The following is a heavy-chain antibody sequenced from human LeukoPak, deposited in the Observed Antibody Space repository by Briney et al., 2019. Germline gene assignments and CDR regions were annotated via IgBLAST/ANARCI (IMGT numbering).Heavy chain of an antibody. D-gene: IGHD6-6*01. CDR1: GFTFSSYA. CDR3: ASVRYKYSSSSPAGY. V-gene: IGHV3-23*01. Sequence: GGSLRLSCAASGFTFSSYAMSWVRQAPGKGLEWVSAISGSGGSTYYADSVKGRFTISRDNSKNTLYLQMNSLRAEDTAVYYCASVRYKYSSSSPAGYWGQGTLVTVSS. J-gene: IGHJ4*02. CDR2: ISGSGGST.